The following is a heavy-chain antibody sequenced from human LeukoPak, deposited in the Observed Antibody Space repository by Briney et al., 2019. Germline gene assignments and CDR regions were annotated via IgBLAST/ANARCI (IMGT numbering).Heavy chain of an antibody. CDR1: GYTFTSYA. J-gene: IGHJ4*02. D-gene: IGHD5-18*01. CDR2: IIPILGIA. V-gene: IGHV1-69*04. Sequence: GASVKVSCKASGYTFTSYAMHWVRQAPGQGLEWMGRIIPILGIANYAQKFQGRVTITADKSTSTAYMELSSLRSEDTAVYYCARDLRIQPHYFDYWGQGTLVTVSS. CDR3: ARDLRIQPHYFDY.